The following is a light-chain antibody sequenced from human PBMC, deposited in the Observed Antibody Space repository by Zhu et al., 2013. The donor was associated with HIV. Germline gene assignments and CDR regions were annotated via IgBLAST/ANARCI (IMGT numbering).Light chain of an antibody. V-gene: IGKV3-15*01. CDR1: QSVGST. CDR3: QQYHDWPPFT. Sequence: EIALTQSPGTLSLSPGERATLSCGASQSVGSTFLAWYQQKPGQAPRLLIYGASTRATGIPARFSGSGSGTDFTLTISSLQSEDFAIYYCQQYHDWPPFTFGPGTKVDIK. CDR2: GAS. J-gene: IGKJ3*01.